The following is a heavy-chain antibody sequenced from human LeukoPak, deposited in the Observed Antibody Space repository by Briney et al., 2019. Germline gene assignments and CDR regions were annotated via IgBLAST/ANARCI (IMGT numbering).Heavy chain of an antibody. CDR1: GYSFSTYW. V-gene: IGHV5-51*01. D-gene: IGHD2-15*01. CDR2: IYPSDSDT. Sequence: GESLKISCKGSGYSFSTYWIGWVRQMPGKGLEWMGIIYPSDSDTRYSPSFQGQVIISADKFISTAYLQWSSLKASDTAMYYCARRDCTVGSCSFDYWGQGTLVTVSS. CDR3: ARRDCTVGSCSFDY. J-gene: IGHJ4*02.